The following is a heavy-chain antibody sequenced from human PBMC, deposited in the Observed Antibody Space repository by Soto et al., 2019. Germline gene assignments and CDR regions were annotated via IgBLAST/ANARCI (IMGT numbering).Heavy chain of an antibody. CDR3: ARGRSPEYYDILTGSYWYFDL. Sequence: GGSLRLSCAASGFTFSSYSMNWVRQAPGKGLECVSYISSGSTTIYYADSVKGRFTISRDNAKNSLYLEMNSLRDEDTVVYYCARGRSPEYYDILTGSYWYFDLWGRGTLVTVSS. CDR2: ISSGSTTI. CDR1: GFTFSSYS. V-gene: IGHV3-48*02. J-gene: IGHJ2*01. D-gene: IGHD3-9*01.